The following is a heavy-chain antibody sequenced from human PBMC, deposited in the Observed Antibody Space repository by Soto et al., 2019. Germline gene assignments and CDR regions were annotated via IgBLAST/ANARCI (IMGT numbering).Heavy chain of an antibody. CDR1: GGSISSYY. V-gene: IGHV4-59*01. CDR2: IYYSGST. Sequence: SETLSLTCTVSGGSISSYYWSWIRQPPGKGLEWIGYIYYSGSTNYNPSLKSRVTISVDTSKNQFSLKLSSVTAADTAVYYCAREIAARVYYYYGMDVWGQGTTVTVSS. CDR3: AREIAARVYYYYGMDV. D-gene: IGHD6-6*01. J-gene: IGHJ6*02.